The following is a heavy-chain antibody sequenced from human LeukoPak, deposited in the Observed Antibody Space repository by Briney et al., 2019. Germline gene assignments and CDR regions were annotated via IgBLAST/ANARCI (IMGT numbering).Heavy chain of an antibody. CDR3: AKDLIVVVPADSPAVDY. D-gene: IGHD2-2*01. CDR2: IRYDGSNK. CDR1: GFTVSSNY. Sequence: GGSLRLSCAASGFTVSSNYMSWVRQAPGKGLEWVAFIRYDGSNKYYADSVKGRFTISRDNSKNTLYLQMNSLRAEDTAVYYCAKDLIVVVPADSPAVDYWGQGTLVTVSS. J-gene: IGHJ4*02. V-gene: IGHV3-30*02.